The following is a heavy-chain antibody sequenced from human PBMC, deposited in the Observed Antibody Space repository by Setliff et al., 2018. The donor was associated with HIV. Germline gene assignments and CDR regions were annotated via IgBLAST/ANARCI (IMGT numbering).Heavy chain of an antibody. Sequence: PGGSLRLSCAASGFTFDDYTMHWVRQAPGKGLEWVSLISWDGGSTYYADSVKGRFTISRDNSKNSLYLQMNSLRTEDTALYYCAKGGGDILTGYYSPGYFDYWGQGTLVTVSS. CDR2: ISWDGGST. J-gene: IGHJ4*02. V-gene: IGHV3-43*01. CDR1: GFTFDDYT. CDR3: AKGGGDILTGYYSPGYFDY. D-gene: IGHD3-9*01.